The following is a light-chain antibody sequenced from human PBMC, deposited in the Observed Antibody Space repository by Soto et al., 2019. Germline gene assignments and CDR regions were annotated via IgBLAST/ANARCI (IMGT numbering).Light chain of an antibody. CDR3: QQSYSTLPYT. CDR2: AAS. V-gene: IGKV1-39*01. J-gene: IGKJ2*01. CDR1: QSMSSY. Sequence: DIQMTQSPSSLSASVGDGVTITCRASQSMSSYLNWYQQKPGKAPKLLIYAASSLQSGVPSRFSGSGSGTDFTLTISSLQPEDFATYYCQQSYSTLPYTFGQGTKLEIK.